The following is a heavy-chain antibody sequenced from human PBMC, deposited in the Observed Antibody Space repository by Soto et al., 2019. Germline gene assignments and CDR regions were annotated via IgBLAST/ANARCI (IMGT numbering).Heavy chain of an antibody. Sequence: NPGGSLRLSCAASGFTFSSYSMNWVRQAPGKGLEWVSSISSSSSYIYYADSVKGRFTISRDNAKNSLYLQMNSLRVEDTAEYYCARGGVDGSGSSDYWGQGTLVTVSS. V-gene: IGHV3-21*01. CDR3: ARGGVDGSGSSDY. D-gene: IGHD3-10*01. CDR2: ISSSSSYI. J-gene: IGHJ4*02. CDR1: GFTFSSYS.